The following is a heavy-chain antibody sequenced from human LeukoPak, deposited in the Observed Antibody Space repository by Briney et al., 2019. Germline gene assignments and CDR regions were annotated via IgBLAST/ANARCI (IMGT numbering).Heavy chain of an antibody. V-gene: IGHV1-2*06. Sequence: ASVKVSCKASGYTFTGYSVHWVRQAPGQGLEWMGRINPNSGATDYAQKFQGRVTMTRDTSISTVYMELSRLTSDDTAVYYCARCSVVVPAAINWFDPWGQGTLVTVSS. CDR3: ARCSVVVPAAINWFDP. D-gene: IGHD2-2*01. CDR1: GYTFTGYS. J-gene: IGHJ5*02. CDR2: INPNSGAT.